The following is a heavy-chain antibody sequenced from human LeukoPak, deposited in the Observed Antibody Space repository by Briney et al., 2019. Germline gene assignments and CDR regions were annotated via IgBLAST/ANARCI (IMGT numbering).Heavy chain of an antibody. CDR2: IYTTGST. CDR1: GGSISSYY. J-gene: IGHJ4*02. CDR3: ARFSSIAAAFDY. Sequence: PSETLSLTCTVSGGSISSYYWTWIRQPAGKGLEWIGRIYTTGSTNYNPSLKSRVTMSVDTSENQFSLKLSSVTAADTAVYYCARFSSIAAAFDYWGQGTLVTVSS. D-gene: IGHD6-13*01. V-gene: IGHV4-4*07.